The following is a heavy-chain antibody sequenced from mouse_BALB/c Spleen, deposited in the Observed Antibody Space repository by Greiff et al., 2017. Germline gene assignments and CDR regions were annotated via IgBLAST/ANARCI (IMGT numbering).Heavy chain of an antibody. CDR1: EYDFPSHD. V-gene: IGHV5-2*03. D-gene: IGHD2-1*01. CDR2: INSDGGST. CDR3: ARHGNYAWFAY. Sequence: EVKVEESGGGLVQPGESLKLSCESNEYDFPSHDMSWVRKTPEKRLEFVAAINSDGGSTYYPDTMERRFIISRDNTKKTLYLQMSSLRSEDTALYYCARHGNYAWFAYWGQGTLVTVSA. J-gene: IGHJ3*01.